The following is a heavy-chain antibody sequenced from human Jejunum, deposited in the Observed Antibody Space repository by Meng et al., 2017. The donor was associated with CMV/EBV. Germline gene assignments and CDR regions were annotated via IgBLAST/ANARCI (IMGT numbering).Heavy chain of an antibody. Sequence: GFTFPSYSITWVRQAPGKGLEWLSYISGSSTYIYHADSVKGRFTISRDNAKNSVYLQMNSLRAEDTAVYYCARAIDYGDPNWFDPWGQGTLVTVSS. CDR1: GFTFPSYS. V-gene: IGHV3-21*01. J-gene: IGHJ5*02. D-gene: IGHD4-17*01. CDR2: ISGSSTYI. CDR3: ARAIDYGDPNWFDP.